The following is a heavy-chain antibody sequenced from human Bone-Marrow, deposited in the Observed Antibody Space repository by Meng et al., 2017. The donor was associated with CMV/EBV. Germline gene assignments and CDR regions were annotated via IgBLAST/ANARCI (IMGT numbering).Heavy chain of an antibody. CDR3: AKDIGIAARPWGFDY. J-gene: IGHJ4*02. CDR2: ISWNSGRI. Sequence: SLKLSCAASGFTFDDYAIHWVRQPPGKGLEWVSGISWNSGRIGYADSVKGRFTISRDNAKNSLYLQTNSLRAEDTALYYCAKDIGIAARPWGFDYWGQGTLVTVSS. CDR1: GFTFDDYA. V-gene: IGHV3-9*01. D-gene: IGHD6-6*01.